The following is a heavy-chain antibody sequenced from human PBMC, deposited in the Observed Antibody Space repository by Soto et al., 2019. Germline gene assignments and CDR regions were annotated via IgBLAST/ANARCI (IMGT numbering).Heavy chain of an antibody. Sequence: PSETLSLTCSVSGGSISSSSYFWDWIRQPPGMGLEWIGNIYYNGRTYYNPSLRSRVTIPVDTSQNQLSLKLSSVTAADTAVYYCARRPKSGSFHYYGVDVWGQGTTVTVAS. CDR2: IYYNGRT. V-gene: IGHV4-39*01. CDR3: ARRPKSGSFHYYGVDV. J-gene: IGHJ6*02. D-gene: IGHD1-26*01. CDR1: GGSISSSSYF.